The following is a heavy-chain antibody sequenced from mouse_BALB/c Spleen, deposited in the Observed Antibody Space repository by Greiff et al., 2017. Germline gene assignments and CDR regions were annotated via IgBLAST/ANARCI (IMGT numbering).Heavy chain of an antibody. CDR2: IDPANGNT. CDR1: GFYITDTY. CDR3: ARNTRDY. V-gene: IGHV14-3*02. J-gene: IGHJ2*01. Sequence: EVQLQQSGAELVKPGASVKLSCTASGFYITDTYMHWVKQRPEQGLEWIGRIDPANGNTKYDPKFQGKATITADTSSNTAYLQLSSLTSEDTAVYYWARNTRDYWGQGTTLTVSS. D-gene: IGHD1-1*01.